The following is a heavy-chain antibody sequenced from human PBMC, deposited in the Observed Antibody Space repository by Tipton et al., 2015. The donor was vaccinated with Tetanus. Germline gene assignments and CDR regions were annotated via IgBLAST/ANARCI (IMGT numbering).Heavy chain of an antibody. CDR3: ARMVYAGYGMDV. D-gene: IGHD2-8*01. CDR1: GFTFSSYG. Sequence: SLRLSCAASGFTFSSYGMHWVRQAPGKGLEWVAVIWYDGSNKYYADSVKGRFTISRDNSKNTLYLQMNSLRAEDTAVYYCARMVYAGYGMDVWGQGTTVTVSS. J-gene: IGHJ6*02. CDR2: IWYDGSNK. V-gene: IGHV3-33*01.